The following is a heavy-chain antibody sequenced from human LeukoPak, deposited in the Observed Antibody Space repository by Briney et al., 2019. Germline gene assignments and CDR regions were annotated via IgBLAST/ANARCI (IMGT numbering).Heavy chain of an antibody. D-gene: IGHD3-22*01. Sequence: GASVKVSCKASGYTFTGYYMHWVRQAPGQGLEWMGWINSNSGGTNYAQKFQGRVTMTRDTSISTAYMELSRLRSDDTAVYYCARVDGYYDSSGYYYFLDYWGQGTLVTVSS. V-gene: IGHV1-2*02. J-gene: IGHJ4*02. CDR1: GYTFTGYY. CDR2: INSNSGGT. CDR3: ARVDGYYDSSGYYYFLDY.